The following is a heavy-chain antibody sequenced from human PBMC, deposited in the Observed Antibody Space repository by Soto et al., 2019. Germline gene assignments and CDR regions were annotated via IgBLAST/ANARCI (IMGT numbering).Heavy chain of an antibody. CDR3: VRLQAAVPHY. J-gene: IGHJ4*02. Sequence: QLQLQESGPGLVKPSETLSLTCTVSGDSISVSPYFWGWIRQPPGKGLEWIASIFYDGYTFYTPSLKSRAFISVDTSKNQFSLKLTSVAAADTAIYFCVRLQAAVPHYWGQGTLVIVSS. D-gene: IGHD6-13*01. CDR2: IFYDGYT. V-gene: IGHV4-39*01. CDR1: GDSISVSPYF.